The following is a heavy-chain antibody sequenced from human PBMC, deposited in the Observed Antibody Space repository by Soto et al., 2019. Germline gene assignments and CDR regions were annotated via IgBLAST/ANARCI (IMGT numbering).Heavy chain of an antibody. CDR1: GGSVSDYA. D-gene: IGHD2-2*01. V-gene: IGHV1-69*06. CDR3: ARVSSSIVVVPDYGMDV. J-gene: IGHJ6*02. Sequence: QVHLVQSGTQVKKPGSSVRVSCRASGGSVSDYAINWVRQAPGQGLEWVGGIVPLFERTEYAQSLQGRVTLTTDTSTSTAYMEVRSLRTDDTAVYYCARVSSSIVVVPDYGMDVWGQGTTVTVSS. CDR2: IVPLFERT.